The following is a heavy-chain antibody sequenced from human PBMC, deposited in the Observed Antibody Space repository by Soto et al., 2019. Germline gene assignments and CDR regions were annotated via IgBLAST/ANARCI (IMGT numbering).Heavy chain of an antibody. CDR1: GGSISSYY. J-gene: IGHJ6*03. D-gene: IGHD6-25*01. CDR2: IYYSGST. V-gene: IGHV4-59*01. CDR3: ARDSAQTDPAAARYMDV. Sequence: SETLSLTCTVSGGSISSYYWSWIRQPPGKGLEWIGYIYYSGSTNYNPSLKSRVTISVDTSKNQFSLKLSSVTAADTAVYYCARDSAQTDPAAARYMDVWGKGTTVTVSS.